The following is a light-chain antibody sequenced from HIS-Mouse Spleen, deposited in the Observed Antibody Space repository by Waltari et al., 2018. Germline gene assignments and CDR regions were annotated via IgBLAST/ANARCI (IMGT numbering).Light chain of an antibody. Sequence: QSALTQPPSASGSPGQSVTISCTGTSSDVGGYNYVSGYQQHPGKAPKLMIYEVSKRPSGVPDRFSGSKSGHTASLTVSGLQAEDEADYYCSSYAGSNNSLYVFGTGTKVTVL. CDR3: SSYAGSNNSLYV. CDR1: SSDVGGYNY. V-gene: IGLV2-8*01. J-gene: IGLJ1*01. CDR2: EVS.